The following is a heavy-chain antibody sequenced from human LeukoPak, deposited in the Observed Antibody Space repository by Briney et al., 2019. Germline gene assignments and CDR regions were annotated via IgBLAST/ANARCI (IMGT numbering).Heavy chain of an antibody. CDR2: IYTSGST. CDR3: ARQLVREGYYFDY. CDR1: GGSISSGSYY. V-gene: IGHV4-61*02. Sequence: SETLSLTCTVSGGSISSGSYYWSWIRQPAGKGLEWIGRIYTSGSTNYNPSLKSRVTISVDTSKNQFSLKLSSVTAADTAVYYCARQLVREGYYFDYWGQGSLVTVSS. J-gene: IGHJ4*02. D-gene: IGHD6-6*01.